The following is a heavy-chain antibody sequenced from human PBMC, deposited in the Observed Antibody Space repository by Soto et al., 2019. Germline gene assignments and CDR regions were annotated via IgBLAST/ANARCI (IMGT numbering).Heavy chain of an antibody. CDR1: GGSSISTFYY. CDR2: IHYSGET. D-gene: IGHD4-17*01. V-gene: IGHV4-39*01. J-gene: IGHJ5*02. Sequence: XATLSLTCTVPGGSSISTFYYWGWLRQPPGRGLEWIANIHYSGETHYSPSLKSRVAISVDTSKSQFSLTLDSVTAADTAVYYCARRPDFRDHGWFDPWGQGILVTVSS. CDR3: ARRPDFRDHGWFDP.